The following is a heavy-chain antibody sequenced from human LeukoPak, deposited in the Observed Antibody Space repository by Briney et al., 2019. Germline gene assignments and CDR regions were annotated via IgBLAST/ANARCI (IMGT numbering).Heavy chain of an antibody. CDR1: GYSISSGYY. J-gene: IGHJ4*02. V-gene: IGHV4-38-2*01. CDR2: IYHSGST. D-gene: IGHD3-3*01. CDR3: AGGHDFWSGYRYYFDY. Sequence: SETLSLTCAVSGYSISSGYYWGWIRQPPGKGLEWIGSIYHSGSTYYNPSLKSRVTISVDTSKNQFSLKLSSVTAADTAVYYCAGGHDFWSGYRYYFDYWGQGTLVTVSS.